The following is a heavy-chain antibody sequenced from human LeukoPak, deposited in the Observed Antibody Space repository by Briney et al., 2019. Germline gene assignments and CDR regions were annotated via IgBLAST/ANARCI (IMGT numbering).Heavy chain of an antibody. J-gene: IGHJ6*02. CDR2: INHSGST. Sequence: SETLSLTCAVYGGSFSGYYWSWIRQPPGKGLEWIGEINHSGSTNYNPSLKSRVTISVDTSKNQFSLKLSSVTAADTAVYYCARGRYYGSGSYYINYYYGMEVWGQGTTVTVSS. D-gene: IGHD3-10*01. CDR1: GGSFSGYY. V-gene: IGHV4-34*01. CDR3: ARGRYYGSGSYYINYYYGMEV.